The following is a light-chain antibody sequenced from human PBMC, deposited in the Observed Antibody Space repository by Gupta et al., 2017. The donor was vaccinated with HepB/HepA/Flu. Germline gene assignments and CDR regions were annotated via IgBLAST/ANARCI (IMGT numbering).Light chain of an antibody. CDR1: SSNLGSNP. CDR2: SNN. CDR3: EAWDDSRNGDVV. V-gene: IGLV1-44*01. J-gene: IGLJ2*01. Sequence: QSVLTQPPSASATPGQRVTISCSGSSSNLGSNPVNCYQQLPGTAPNLLICSNNKRPSGGPARFSGSKSGTAAAMAISGLQAEEEAAYYCEAWDDSRNGDVVFGGGTKLTVL.